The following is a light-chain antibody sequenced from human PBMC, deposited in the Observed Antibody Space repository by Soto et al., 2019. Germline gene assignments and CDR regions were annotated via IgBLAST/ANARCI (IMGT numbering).Light chain of an antibody. Sequence: EIVLTQSPGTLSLSPGEKATLSCRASQSVSRIYLAWYQQKPGQAPRLLIYAASSRATGIPDRFSGSGSGTDFTLTISRLEPEDLAVYYCQQYGSSPYTFGQGTKLEIK. V-gene: IGKV3-20*01. CDR3: QQYGSSPYT. CDR2: AAS. CDR1: QSVSRIY. J-gene: IGKJ2*01.